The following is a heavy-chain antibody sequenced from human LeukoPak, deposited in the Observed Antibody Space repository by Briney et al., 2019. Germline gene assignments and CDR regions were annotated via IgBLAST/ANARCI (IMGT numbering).Heavy chain of an antibody. CDR2: IYYSGST. V-gene: IGHV4-61*01. J-gene: IGHJ3*02. CDR1: GYSISSGYY. D-gene: IGHD6-19*01. Sequence: KTSETLSLTCTVSGYSISSGYYWSWIRQPPGKGLEWIGYIYYSGSTNYNPSLKSRVTISVDTSKNQFSLKLSSVTAADTAVYYCARVEIAVAAFDIWGQGTMVTVSS. CDR3: ARVEIAVAAFDI.